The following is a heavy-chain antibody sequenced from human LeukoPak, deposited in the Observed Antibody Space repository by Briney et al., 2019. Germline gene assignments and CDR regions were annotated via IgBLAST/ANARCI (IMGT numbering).Heavy chain of an antibody. J-gene: IGHJ6*04. V-gene: IGHV3-15*01. Sequence: GGSLTLSCAASGFTFSNDWMSWIRQAPGKGLEWVGRIKSKSDGGTTDYAAPVKGRFSISRDASKNTLYLQMSSLKTEDAAVYYCTTDKCSSSLNYYYYGMDVWGERTTVTVSS. D-gene: IGHD6-6*01. CDR1: GFTFSNDW. CDR3: TTDKCSSSLNYYYYGMDV. CDR2: IKSKSDGGTT.